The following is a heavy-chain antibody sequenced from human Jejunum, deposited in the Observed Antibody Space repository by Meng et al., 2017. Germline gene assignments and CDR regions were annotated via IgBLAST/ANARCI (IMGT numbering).Heavy chain of an antibody. J-gene: IGHJ4*02. CDR1: GDSISSNY. CDR2: IHYTRKT. Sequence: GSLRLSCTVSGDSISSNYWSWFRQPPGKGLKWIAYIHYTRKTNYNLSLMSRVTMSLDTSTIQFSLELNSVTAADTAVYYCARGFYDSRGYSAPFDSWGQGTLVTVSS. V-gene: IGHV4-59*12. CDR3: ARGFYDSRGYSAPFDS. D-gene: IGHD3-22*01.